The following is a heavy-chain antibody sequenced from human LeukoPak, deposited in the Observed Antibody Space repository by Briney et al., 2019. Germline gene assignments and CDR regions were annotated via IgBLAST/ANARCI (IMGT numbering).Heavy chain of an antibody. CDR1: GFTFSSYS. V-gene: IGHV3-48*04. CDR3: ARLTRYYFDY. CDR2: ISSSSSTI. Sequence: GGFLRLSCAASGFTFSSYSMNWVRQAPGKGLEWVSYISSSSSTIYYADSVKGRFTISRDNAKNSLYLQMNSLRAEDTAVYYCARLTRYYFDYWGQGTLVTVSS. J-gene: IGHJ4*02.